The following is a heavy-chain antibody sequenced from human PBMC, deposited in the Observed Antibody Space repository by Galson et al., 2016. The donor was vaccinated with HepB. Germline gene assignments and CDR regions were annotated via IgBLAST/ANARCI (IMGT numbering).Heavy chain of an antibody. CDR3: AKPWDSRAFPDAFDR. CDR1: GFTFHSYT. J-gene: IGHJ3*02. D-gene: IGHD3-22*01. Sequence: SLRLSCAASGFTFHSYTMNWVRQAPGKGLEWVSSISSGSSYIYYADSVKGRFTISRDNAKDSLYLQLNSLRAEDTAVYYCAKPWDSRAFPDAFDRWGQGTKVTVSS. CDR2: ISSGSSYI. V-gene: IGHV3-21*01.